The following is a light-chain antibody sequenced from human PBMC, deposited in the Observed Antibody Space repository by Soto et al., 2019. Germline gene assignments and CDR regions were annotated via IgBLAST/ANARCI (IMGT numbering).Light chain of an antibody. J-gene: IGKJ1*01. CDR3: QQYGSSAWT. CDR1: QRVSSSY. V-gene: IGKV3-20*01. CDR2: GAS. Sequence: EIVLTQSPGTLSLSPGERATIYCRASQRVSSSYLAWYQQKPGQAPRLLIYGASSRATGIPDRFSGSGSGTDFTLTISRLEPEDFAVYYCQQYGSSAWTFGQGTKV.